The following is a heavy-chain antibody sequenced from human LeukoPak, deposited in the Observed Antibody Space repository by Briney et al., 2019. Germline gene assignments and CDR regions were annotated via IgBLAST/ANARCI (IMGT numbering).Heavy chain of an antibody. CDR3: ARGYISPRMNWFDP. D-gene: IGHD3-16*02. Sequence: GRSLRLSCAASGFTFNIYTMHWVRQAPGRGLEWVALISYQGSNKYYTYSVKGRFTISRDNSENTLYLQMNSLRAEDTAVYYCARGYISPRMNWFDPWGQGTLVTVSS. CDR2: ISYQGSNK. V-gene: IGHV3-30-3*01. J-gene: IGHJ5*02. CDR1: GFTFNIYT.